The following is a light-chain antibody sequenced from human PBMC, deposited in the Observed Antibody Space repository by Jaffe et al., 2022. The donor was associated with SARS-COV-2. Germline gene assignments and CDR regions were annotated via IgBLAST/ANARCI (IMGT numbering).Light chain of an antibody. CDR2: GVS. CDR1: QSVSSDY. J-gene: IGKJ1*01. V-gene: IGKV3-20*01. CDR3: QQYGTSPRT. Sequence: EIVLTQSPGTLSLSPGERATLSCTASQSVSSDYLAWYQQKPGQAPRLLIYGVSSRATGIPDRFSGRGSGTDFTLTITRLEPEDFAVYYCQQYGTSPRTFGQGTKVEIK.